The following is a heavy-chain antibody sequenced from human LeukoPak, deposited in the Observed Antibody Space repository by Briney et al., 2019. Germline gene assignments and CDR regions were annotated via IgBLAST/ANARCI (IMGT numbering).Heavy chain of an antibody. V-gene: IGHV3-66*01. CDR2: IYSGGST. CDR3: ASLAYYYDSSGYSWYFDY. CDR1: GFTVSSNY. J-gene: IGHJ4*02. D-gene: IGHD3-22*01. Sequence: GGSLRLSCAASGFTVSSNYMSWVRQAPGKGLEWVSVIYSGGSTYYADSVKGRFTISRDNSKNTLYLQMNSLRAEDTAVYYCASLAYYYDSSGYSWYFDYWGQGTLVTVSS.